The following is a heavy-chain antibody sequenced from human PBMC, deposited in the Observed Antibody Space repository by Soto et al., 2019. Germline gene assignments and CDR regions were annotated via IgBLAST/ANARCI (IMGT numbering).Heavy chain of an antibody. CDR2: ISVSVGST. V-gene: IGHV3-23*01. J-gene: IGHJ4*02. CDR3: AKRDVPHSTSNAYFYDH. Sequence: EVQLLQSGGGLVQPGGSLTLSCGVSGFPFAPSTMSWVRQAPGKGLEWVSTISVSVGSTYSADSVQGRFTVSSDISDNTLVFRMTSLTADDAAVYVCAKRDVPHSTSNAYFYDHWGRGVLVTVSS. CDR1: GFPFAPST. D-gene: IGHD2-21*02.